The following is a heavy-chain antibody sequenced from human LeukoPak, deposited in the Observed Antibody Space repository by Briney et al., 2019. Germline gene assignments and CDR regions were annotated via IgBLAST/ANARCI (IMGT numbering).Heavy chain of an antibody. D-gene: IGHD6-13*01. CDR1: GASISSYY. CDR2: IYYSGST. CDR3: ASGPYPAAGTDHQFDY. V-gene: IGHV4-59*01. J-gene: IGHJ4*02. Sequence: PSETLSLTCTVSGASISSYYWSWIRQPPGKGLEWIGYIYYSGSTHYNPSLKSRVTISVDTSKNQFSLRLSSMTAADTAVYYCASGPYPAAGTDHQFDYWGQGTLVIVSS.